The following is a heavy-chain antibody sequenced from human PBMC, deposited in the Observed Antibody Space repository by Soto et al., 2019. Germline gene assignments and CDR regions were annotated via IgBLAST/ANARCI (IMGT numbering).Heavy chain of an antibody. CDR2: MNPNSGNT. V-gene: IGHV1-8*01. J-gene: IGHJ4*02. Sequence: ASVKVSCKASGYTFTSYDINWVRQATGQGLEWMGWMNPNSGNTGYAQKFQGRVTMTRNTSISTAYMELSSLRSEDTAVYYCARDGARYGGNYNDYYFDYWGQGTLVTVS. CDR1: GYTFTSYD. D-gene: IGHD4-17*01. CDR3: ARDGARYGGNYNDYYFDY.